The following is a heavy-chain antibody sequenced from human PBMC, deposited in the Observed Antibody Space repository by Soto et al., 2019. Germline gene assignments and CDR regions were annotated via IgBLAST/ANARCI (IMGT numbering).Heavy chain of an antibody. CDR2: IYYSGST. CDR1: GGSISSSSYY. V-gene: IGHV4-39*01. Sequence: SETLSLTCTVSGGSISSSSYYWGWIRQPPGKGLEWIGSIYYSGSTYYNPSLKSRVTISVDTSKNQFSLKLSSVTAADTAVYYCASPPNYYDSSGYYYFDYWGQGTLVTVSS. D-gene: IGHD3-22*01. CDR3: ASPPNYYDSSGYYYFDY. J-gene: IGHJ4*02.